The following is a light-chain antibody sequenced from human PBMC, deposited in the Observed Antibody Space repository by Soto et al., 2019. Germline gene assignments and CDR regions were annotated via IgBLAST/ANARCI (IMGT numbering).Light chain of an antibody. CDR1: QSVSSN. CDR2: GAS. CDR3: QQYKNWPPYT. V-gene: IGKV3-15*01. J-gene: IGKJ2*01. Sequence: EIGMTQSPATLSVSPGERATLSCRASQSVSSNLACSQQKPGQAPRLLIYGASIRATGIPARFSGSGSGTEFTLTISSLQSEDFAVYYCQQYKNWPPYTFGQGTKLEIK.